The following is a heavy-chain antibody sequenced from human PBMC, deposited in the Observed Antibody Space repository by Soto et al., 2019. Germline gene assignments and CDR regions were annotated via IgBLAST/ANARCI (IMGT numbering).Heavy chain of an antibody. Sequence: ASVKVSCKASGYTFTSYYMHWVRQAPGQGLEWMGIINPSGGNTNYAQKLQGRVTMTTDTSTSTAYMELRSLRSDDTAVYYCARSPGDLNWFDPWGQGTLVTVSS. CDR2: INPSGGNT. V-gene: IGHV1-46*01. CDR1: GYTFTSYY. J-gene: IGHJ5*02. CDR3: ARSPGDLNWFDP.